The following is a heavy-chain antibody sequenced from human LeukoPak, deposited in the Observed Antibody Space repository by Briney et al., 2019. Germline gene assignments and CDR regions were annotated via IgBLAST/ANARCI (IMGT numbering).Heavy chain of an antibody. Sequence: PGGSLRLSCAASGFTFSSYSMNWVRQSPGKGLEWVSYISASDNTIYSAGSVKGRFTISRDNAKSSLYLEMNSLRAEDTAVYYCAELGITMIGGVWGKGTTVTISS. J-gene: IGHJ6*04. CDR1: GFTFSSYS. CDR2: ISASDNTI. V-gene: IGHV3-48*04. CDR3: AELGITMIGGV. D-gene: IGHD3-10*02.